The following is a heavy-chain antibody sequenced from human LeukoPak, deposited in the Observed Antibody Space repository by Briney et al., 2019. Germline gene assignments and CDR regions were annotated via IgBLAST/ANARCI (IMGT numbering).Heavy chain of an antibody. J-gene: IGHJ2*01. CDR3: ARGVPGGWYFDF. D-gene: IGHD3-16*01. V-gene: IGHV3-74*01. Sequence: GGSLRLSCAASGFTFSSYWMHWVRQAPGKGLVWVSRINGDGTRTNYADSVKGRFAISRDNAENTVNLQIYSLKAEDTAVYYCARGVPGGWYFDFWGRATLVTVSS. CDR2: INGDGTRT. CDR1: GFTFSSYW.